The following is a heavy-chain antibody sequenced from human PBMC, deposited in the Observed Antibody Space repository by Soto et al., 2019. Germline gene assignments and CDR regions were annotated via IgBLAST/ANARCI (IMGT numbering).Heavy chain of an antibody. CDR3: VKDDGGYPSTAPH. CDR2: ISGRGDRT. V-gene: IGHV3-23*01. D-gene: IGHD3-22*01. CDR1: GITISNYP. Sequence: EVQLLESGGGLVQPGGSLRLSCAASGITISNYPMSWVRQAPGKGLDWVSGISGRGDRTYYADSAKGRFTISNEISGNLLSLQLASLGVEATSVYFCVKDDGGYPSTAPHWGQGTLVTVAS. J-gene: IGHJ4*02.